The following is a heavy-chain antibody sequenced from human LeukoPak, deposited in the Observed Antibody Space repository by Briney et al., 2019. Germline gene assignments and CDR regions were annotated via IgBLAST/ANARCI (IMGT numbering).Heavy chain of an antibody. J-gene: IGHJ4*02. D-gene: IGHD4/OR15-4a*01. CDR3: ARRAGAYSHPYDY. CDR2: ISVSGDST. Sequence: GGSLRLSCAASGFTFSSYEMNWVRQAPGKGLEWVSGISVSGDSTYYADSVKGRFTISRDNSKNTLYLQMNSLRAEDTAVYYCARRAGAYSHPYDYWGQGTLVTVSS. V-gene: IGHV3-23*01. CDR1: GFTFSSYE.